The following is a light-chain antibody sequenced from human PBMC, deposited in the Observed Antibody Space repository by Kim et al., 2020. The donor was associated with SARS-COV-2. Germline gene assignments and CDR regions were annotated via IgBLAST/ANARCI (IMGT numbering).Light chain of an antibody. CDR2: RDT. CDR1: NIGSSN. J-gene: IGLJ3*02. CDR3: QVWASSTVV. Sequence: SVALGQHARITCGGNNIGSSNVHWFQQKPGQAPVLLIYRDTNRPSGIPERFSGSNSGNTATLTISRAQAGDEADYYCQVWASSTVVLGGGTQLTVL. V-gene: IGLV3-9*01.